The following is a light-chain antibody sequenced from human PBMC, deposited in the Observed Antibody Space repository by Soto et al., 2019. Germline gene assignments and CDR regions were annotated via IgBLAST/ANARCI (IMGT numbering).Light chain of an antibody. Sequence: ESVLTQSPATLSLSPGERATLSCRASQSVSSYLAWYQQKPGQAPRLLIYDASNRATGIPARFSGSGSGTDFTLTISSLEPEDFAVYYCQQRTSWPITFGQGTRLEIK. J-gene: IGKJ5*01. CDR2: DAS. CDR1: QSVSSY. V-gene: IGKV3-11*01. CDR3: QQRTSWPIT.